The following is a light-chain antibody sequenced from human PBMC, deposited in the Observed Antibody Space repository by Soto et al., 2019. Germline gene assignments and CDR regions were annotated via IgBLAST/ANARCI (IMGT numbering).Light chain of an antibody. J-gene: IGKJ1*01. V-gene: IGKV3-11*01. CDR2: DAS. CDR1: QSVSGF. Sequence: EIVLTQSPATLSLSTGERATLSCRASQSVSGFLAWFQQKPGQAPRLLIYDASKRATGIPARFSGSGFGTDYTLAISSLEPEDFAVYYCQQRSKWRTFGQGTKVDIK. CDR3: QQRSKWRT.